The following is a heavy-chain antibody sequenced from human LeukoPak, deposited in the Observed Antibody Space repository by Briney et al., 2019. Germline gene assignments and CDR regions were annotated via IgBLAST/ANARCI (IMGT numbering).Heavy chain of an antibody. D-gene: IGHD4-17*01. J-gene: IGHJ1*01. Sequence: SETLSLTCTVSGYSISSGYYWGWIRQPPGKGLEWIGSIYYSGSTYYNPSLKSRVTISVDTSKNQFSLKLSSVTAADTAVYYCARLLYGDYRYFQHWGQGTLVTVSS. CDR2: IYYSGST. CDR3: ARLLYGDYRYFQH. V-gene: IGHV4-38-2*02. CDR1: GYSISSGYY.